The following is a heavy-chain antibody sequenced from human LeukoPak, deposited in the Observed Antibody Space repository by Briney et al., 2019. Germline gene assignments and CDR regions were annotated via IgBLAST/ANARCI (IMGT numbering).Heavy chain of an antibody. CDR3: ARVEVAAGGGFDY. Sequence: ASVKVSCKVSGYTLTELSMHWVRQAPGKGLEWMGGFDPEDGETIYAQKFQGRVTMTRDTSTSTVYMELSSLRSEDTAVYYCARVEVAAGGGFDYWGQGTLVTVSS. CDR2: FDPEDGET. CDR1: GYTLTELS. J-gene: IGHJ4*02. V-gene: IGHV1-24*01. D-gene: IGHD2-15*01.